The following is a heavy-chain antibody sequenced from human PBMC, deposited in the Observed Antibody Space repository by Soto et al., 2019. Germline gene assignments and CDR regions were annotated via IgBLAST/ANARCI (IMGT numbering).Heavy chain of an antibody. J-gene: IGHJ6*02. D-gene: IGHD3-22*01. CDR2: IYYSGST. Sequence: SETLSLTCAVSGAPINSISYYWGWVRQSPGKGLEGIGSIYYSGSTYYNPSLKSRVTISVDTSKNHFSLKLRSVTAADTAVYFCATTFDSSGYYNDYGMDIWGQGAAVTVSS. CDR1: GAPINSISYY. CDR3: ATTFDSSGYYNDYGMDI. V-gene: IGHV4-39*02.